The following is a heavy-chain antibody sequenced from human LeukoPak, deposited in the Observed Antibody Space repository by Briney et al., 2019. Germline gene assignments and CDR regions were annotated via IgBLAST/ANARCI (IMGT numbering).Heavy chain of an antibody. CDR1: GFTFSSYG. CDR3: ARGTAAGPFYGMDV. J-gene: IGHJ6*02. V-gene: IGHV3-33*08. D-gene: IGHD6-13*01. CDR2: IWYDGGNK. Sequence: PGGSLRLSCAASGFTFSSYGMHWVRQAPGKGLEWVAVIWYDGGNKYYADSVKGRFTISRDNSKNTLYLQMNSLRAEDTAVYYCARGTAAGPFYGMDVWGQGTTVTVS.